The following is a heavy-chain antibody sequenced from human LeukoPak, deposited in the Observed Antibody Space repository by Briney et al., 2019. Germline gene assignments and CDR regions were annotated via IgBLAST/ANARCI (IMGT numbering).Heavy chain of an antibody. CDR2: INSDGSST. J-gene: IGHJ4*02. CDR3: ARVGMGAPPYYFDY. CDR1: GFTFSSYW. D-gene: IGHD1-26*01. Sequence: RPGGSLRLSCAASGFTFSSYWMHWVRQAPGKGLVWVSRINSDGSSTSYADSVKGRFTISRDNAKNTLYLQMNSLRAEDTAVYYCARVGMGAPPYYFDYWGQGTLVTVSS. V-gene: IGHV3-74*01.